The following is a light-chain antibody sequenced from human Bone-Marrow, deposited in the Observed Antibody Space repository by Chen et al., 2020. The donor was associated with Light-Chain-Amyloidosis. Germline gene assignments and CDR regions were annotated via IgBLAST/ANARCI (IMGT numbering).Light chain of an antibody. V-gene: IGLV3-25*03. J-gene: IGLJ2*01. CDR1: DLPTKY. CDR2: RDT. Sequence: SYELTQPPSVSVSPGQTARITCSGDDLPTKYAYWYKQKPGQAPVLVIHRDTERPSGISERFSGSSSGTTATLTISGVQAEDEADYHCQSADSSVTYEVIFGGGTKLTVL. CDR3: QSADSSVTYEVI.